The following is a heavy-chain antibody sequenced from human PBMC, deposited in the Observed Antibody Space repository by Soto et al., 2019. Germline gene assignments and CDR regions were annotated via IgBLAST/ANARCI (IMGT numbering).Heavy chain of an antibody. CDR1: GYSFSSYW. D-gene: IGHD3-3*01. J-gene: IGHJ6*03. CDR2: IDPSDSYT. Sequence: PGESLKISCKGSGYSFSSYWIAWVRQIPGKGLEWMGRIDPSDSYTNYSPSFKGHVTISADKSISTAYLQWSSLKASDTAMYFCARAFNGITIFGDMVVWGKGTTVTVSS. CDR3: ARAFNGITIFGDMVV. V-gene: IGHV5-10-1*01.